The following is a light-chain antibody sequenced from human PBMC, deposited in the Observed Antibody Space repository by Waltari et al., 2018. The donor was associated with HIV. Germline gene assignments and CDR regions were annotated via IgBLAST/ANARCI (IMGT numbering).Light chain of an antibody. CDR1: RGITTY. CDR2: GAS. CDR3: QQSYSTPQT. J-gene: IGKJ1*01. V-gene: IGKV1-39*01. Sequence: DIQLTQSPSFLSASVGDRVTITCRASRGITTYLAWHQQKPGKAPKLLIYGASTLQTGVPSRFSGSASGTDFTLTISSLQREDFATYYCQQSYSTPQTFGQGTKVEIK.